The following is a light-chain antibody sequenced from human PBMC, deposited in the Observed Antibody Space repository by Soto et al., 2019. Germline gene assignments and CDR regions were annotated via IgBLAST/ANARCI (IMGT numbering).Light chain of an antibody. CDR1: QSISSW. J-gene: IGKJ1*01. CDR2: KAS. CDR3: QQYNSYSCT. Sequence: DIQMTQSPSTLSASVGDRVTITCRASQSISSWLAWYQQKPGKAPKLLIYKASSLESGVPSRFSGSGSGTEFNLTISSLQHDDFATYYCQQYNSYSCTFGQGTKVEIK. V-gene: IGKV1-5*03.